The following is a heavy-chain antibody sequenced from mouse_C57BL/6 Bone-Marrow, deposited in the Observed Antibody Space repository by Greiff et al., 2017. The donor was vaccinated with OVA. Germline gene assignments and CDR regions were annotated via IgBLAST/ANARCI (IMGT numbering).Heavy chain of an antibody. CDR2: INSSSGYT. D-gene: IGHD3-2*02. CDR3: ARRLRHWNAMDY. Sequence: VQLQLSGAALAKPGASVKLSCKASGYTLTSYRMHWVKKRRGQGMEWIGYINSSSGYTKYNQKFKDTATLTADKSSSTAYMQLSSLTSEDPAVDYCARRLRHWNAMDYWGQVTSVTVS. V-gene: IGHV1-7*01. J-gene: IGHJ4*01. CDR1: GYTLTSYR.